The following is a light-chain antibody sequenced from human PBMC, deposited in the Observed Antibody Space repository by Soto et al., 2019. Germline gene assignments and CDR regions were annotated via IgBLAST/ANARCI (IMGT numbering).Light chain of an antibody. CDR2: GAS. J-gene: IGKJ1*01. V-gene: IGKV3-15*01. Sequence: EVVMTQSPAALSVSPGEGATLSCRASQSVGSKLAWYQQKPGQSPRLLIYGASTRATGTPDRFSGSGSGRDFTLTISSLQSEDFAVYYCQQYNDWPPWTFGQGTKVEVQ. CDR3: QQYNDWPPWT. CDR1: QSVGSK.